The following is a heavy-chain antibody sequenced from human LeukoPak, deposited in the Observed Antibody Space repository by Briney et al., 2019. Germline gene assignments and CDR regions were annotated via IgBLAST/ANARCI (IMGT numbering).Heavy chain of an antibody. D-gene: IGHD4-11*01. V-gene: IGHV4-59*08. Sequence: PSETLSLTCTVSGGSISSYYWSWIRQPPGKGLEWIGYIYYSGSTNYNPSLKSRVTISVDTSKNQFSLKLSSVTAADTAVYYCARRNNYGGAYYYYGMDVWGQGTTVTVSS. CDR1: GGSISSYY. CDR3: ARRNNYGGAYYYYGMDV. J-gene: IGHJ6*02. CDR2: IYYSGST.